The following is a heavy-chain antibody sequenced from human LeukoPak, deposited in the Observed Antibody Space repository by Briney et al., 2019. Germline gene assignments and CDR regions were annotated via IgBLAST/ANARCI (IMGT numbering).Heavy chain of an antibody. CDR1: GGSISSGSYY. J-gene: IGHJ6*03. CDR2: IYTSVST. D-gene: IGHD6-6*01. V-gene: IGHV4-61*02. Sequence: PSQTLSLTCTVSGGSISSGSYYWSWIRQPAGKGLEWIGRIYTSVSTNYNPSLKSRVTISVDTSKNQLSLKLSYVNAADTAVYYCAREDSSSSVYYYYYTDVWGKGTTVTVSS. CDR3: AREDSSSSVYYYYYTDV.